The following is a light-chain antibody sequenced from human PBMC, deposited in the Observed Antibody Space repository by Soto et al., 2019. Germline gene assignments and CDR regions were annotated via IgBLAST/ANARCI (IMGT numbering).Light chain of an antibody. CDR1: QSVSSN. CDR2: GAS. CDR3: LQRNNWPPT. J-gene: IGKJ4*01. V-gene: IGKV3-15*01. Sequence: EIVMTQSPATLSVSPGERATLHCRASQSVSSNLGWYQHKPGQAPRLLIYGASTRATGIPARFSGSGSGTDFTLTISGLQSEDFAVYYCLQRNNWPPTFGGGTKVDIK.